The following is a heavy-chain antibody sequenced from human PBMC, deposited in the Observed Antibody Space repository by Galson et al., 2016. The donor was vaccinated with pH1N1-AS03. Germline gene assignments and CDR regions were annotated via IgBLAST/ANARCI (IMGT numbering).Heavy chain of an antibody. CDR1: GFTLSAYW. J-gene: IGHJ3*02. D-gene: IGHD4-23*01. CDR3: ARIKGGGNSDGFDI. CDR2: ISRDGSTR. Sequence: SLRLSCAVSGFTLSAYWMYWVRQTPGKRPGWVSRISRDGSTREHADSVKGRFTISRDNVENSVYLQLNSLKVEDTAMYYCARIKGGGNSDGFDIWGLGTKVIVSS. V-gene: IGHV3-74*03.